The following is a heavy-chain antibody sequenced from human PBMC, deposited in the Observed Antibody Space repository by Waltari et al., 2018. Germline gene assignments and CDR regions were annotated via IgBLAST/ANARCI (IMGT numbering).Heavy chain of an antibody. Sequence: QVQVVESGGGVVQPGRSLRLSCTVSGFTFSNFPMHWVRQAPGKGLEWVGVVSHDRINKYYADSVQGRFTNSRDNSRNTVFLQMNSLSPDDTALYYWAREKTGTGKRFDYWGQGTLVTVSS. V-gene: IGHV3-30-3*01. CDR2: VSHDRINK. CDR1: GFTFSNFP. D-gene: IGHD3-9*01. J-gene: IGHJ4*02. CDR3: AREKTGTGKRFDY.